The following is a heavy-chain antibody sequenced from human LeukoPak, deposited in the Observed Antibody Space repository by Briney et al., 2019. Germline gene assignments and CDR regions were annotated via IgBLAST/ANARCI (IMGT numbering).Heavy chain of an antibody. CDR3: ARGMSYDSSGYLDY. D-gene: IGHD3-22*01. CDR1: GGSISSYY. Sequence: SETLSLTCTVSGGSISSYYWSWIRQPPGKGLEWIGYIYYSGNTNYNPSLKSRVTISVDTSKNQFSLKLSSVTAADTAVYYCARGMSYDSSGYLDYWGQGTLVTVSS. CDR2: IYYSGNT. J-gene: IGHJ4*02. V-gene: IGHV4-59*01.